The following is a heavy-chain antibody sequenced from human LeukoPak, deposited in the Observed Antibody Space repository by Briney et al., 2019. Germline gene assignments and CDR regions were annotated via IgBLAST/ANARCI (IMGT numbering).Heavy chain of an antibody. CDR3: ARGDRYSYGPGD. CDR1: GYTFTSYD. V-gene: IGHV1-2*02. CDR2: TDPKSGDT. J-gene: IGHJ4*02. Sequence: ASGKVSCTASGYTFTSYDINWVRQAPGEGLEWMGWTDPKSGDTKYAQKFQGRVTMTRDTSITTAYTELSSLGSDDTAVYYCARGDRYSYGPGDWGQGTLVTDSS. D-gene: IGHD5-18*01.